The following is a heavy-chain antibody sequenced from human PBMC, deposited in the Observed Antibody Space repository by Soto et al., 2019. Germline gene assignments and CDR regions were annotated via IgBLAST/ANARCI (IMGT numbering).Heavy chain of an antibody. V-gene: IGHV1-69*06. D-gene: IGHD3-22*01. Sequence: QVQLVQSGAEVKKPGSSVKVSCKASGGTFSSYAISWVRQAPGQGLEWMGGIIPIFGTANYAQKFQGRVTITADKSRSTAYMGLSSLRSEDTAVYYCARGAGYDSSGYYPRFDYWGQGPLVTVSS. CDR2: IIPIFGTA. CDR1: GGTFSSYA. J-gene: IGHJ4*02. CDR3: ARGAGYDSSGYYPRFDY.